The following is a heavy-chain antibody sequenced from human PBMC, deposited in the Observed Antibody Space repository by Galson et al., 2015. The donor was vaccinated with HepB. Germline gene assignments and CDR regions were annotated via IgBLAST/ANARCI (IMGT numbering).Heavy chain of an antibody. V-gene: IGHV3-23*01. CDR3: AKVWGIDYGDLGGY. Sequence: SLRLSCAASGFTFRSYAMSWVRQAPGKGLEWVSSITSSGGRAYYADSVKGRFTISRDNSKNTLYLQMNSLTAEDTAVYYCAKVWGIDYGDLGGYWGQGTLVTVSS. CDR2: ITSSGGRA. D-gene: IGHD4/OR15-4a*01. CDR1: GFTFRSYA. J-gene: IGHJ4*02.